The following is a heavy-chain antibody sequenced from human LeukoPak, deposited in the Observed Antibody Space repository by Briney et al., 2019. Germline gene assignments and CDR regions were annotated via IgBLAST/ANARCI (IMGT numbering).Heavy chain of an antibody. Sequence: PGGSLRLSCAASGFTFSSYGMHWVRQAPGKVLEWVAVIWYDGSNKYYADSVKGRFTISRDNSKNTLYLQMNSLRAEDTAVYYCARGNLLSYYYGMDVWGQGTTVTVSS. CDR1: GFTFSSYG. CDR3: ARGNLLSYYYGMDV. D-gene: IGHD2-15*01. J-gene: IGHJ6*02. CDR2: IWYDGSNK. V-gene: IGHV3-33*01.